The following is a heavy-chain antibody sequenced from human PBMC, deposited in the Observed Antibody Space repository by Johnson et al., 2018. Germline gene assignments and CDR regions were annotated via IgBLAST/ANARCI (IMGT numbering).Heavy chain of an antibody. CDR1: GFTFSSYG. V-gene: IGHV3-30*18. CDR2: ISYDGSNK. J-gene: IGHJ3*02. CDR3: AKASNDYSNYMSAVDI. D-gene: IGHD4-11*01. Sequence: QVQLVQSGGGVVEPGRSLRLSCAASGFTFSSYGMHWVRQAPGKGLEWVAVISYDGSNKYYADSVKGRFTISRDNSKNTLYLQMNSLRAEATAVYYCAKASNDYSNYMSAVDIWGQGTMVTVSS.